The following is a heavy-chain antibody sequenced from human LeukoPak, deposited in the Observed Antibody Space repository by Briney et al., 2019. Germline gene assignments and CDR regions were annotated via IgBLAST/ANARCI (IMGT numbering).Heavy chain of an antibody. D-gene: IGHD1-26*01. CDR1: GFTFSTYT. CDR2: ICSGSSFI. Sequence: PGGSLRLSCTASGFTFSTYTMNWVRQAPGKGLEWVSSICSGSSFIYYADSVKGPFTISTDNATNSLYLQMNSLRAEDTAVYYCARESSWELNWFDPWGQGTLVTVSS. J-gene: IGHJ5*02. CDR3: ARESSWELNWFDP. V-gene: IGHV3-21*01.